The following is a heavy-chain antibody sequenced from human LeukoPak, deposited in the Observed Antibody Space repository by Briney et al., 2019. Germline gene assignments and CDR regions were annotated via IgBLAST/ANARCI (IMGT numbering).Heavy chain of an antibody. CDR1: GASISSAY. CDR3: ARGGPYDTSGYAFDI. Sequence: SETLSLTCTVSGASISSAYWSWIRQPPGKGLEWIGYIYSSGITNYNPSLKSRVTISVDTSQNQFSLKLTSVTAAETAVYYCARGGPYDTSGYAFDIWGPGTVVTVSS. CDR2: IYSSGIT. V-gene: IGHV4-59*01. D-gene: IGHD3-22*01. J-gene: IGHJ3*02.